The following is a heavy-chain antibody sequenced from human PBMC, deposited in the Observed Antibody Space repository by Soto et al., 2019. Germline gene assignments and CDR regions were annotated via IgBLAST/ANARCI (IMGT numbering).Heavy chain of an antibody. CDR3: MTDTGGYDFWSGYVAPNWFDP. V-gene: IGHV1-8*01. Sequence: ASVKVSCKASGYTFTSYDINWVRQATGQGLEWMGWMNPNSGNTGYAQKFQGRVTMTRNTSISTAYMELSSLRSEDTAVYYCMTDTGGYDFWSGYVAPNWFDPWGQGT. CDR2: MNPNSGNT. D-gene: IGHD3-3*01. J-gene: IGHJ5*02. CDR1: GYTFTSYD.